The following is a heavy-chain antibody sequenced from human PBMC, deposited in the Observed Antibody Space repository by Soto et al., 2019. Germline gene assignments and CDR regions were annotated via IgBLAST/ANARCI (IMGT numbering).Heavy chain of an antibody. D-gene: IGHD3-22*01. CDR3: TTDVTRTGYDSSGYYYDDHDY. CDR1: GFTFSNAW. CDR2: IKSKTDGGTT. V-gene: IGHV3-15*07. J-gene: IGHJ4*02. Sequence: GGSLRLSCAASGFTFSNAWMNWVRQAPGKGLEWVGRIKSKTDGGTTDYAAPVTGRFTISRDDSKNTLYLQMNSLKTEDTAVYYCTTDVTRTGYDSSGYYYDDHDYWGQGT.